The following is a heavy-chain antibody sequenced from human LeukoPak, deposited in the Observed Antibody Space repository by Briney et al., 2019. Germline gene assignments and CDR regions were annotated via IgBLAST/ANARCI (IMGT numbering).Heavy chain of an antibody. CDR1: GFTVSTNS. J-gene: IGHJ6*02. CDR3: AKDGPVASGSYYAYGMDA. D-gene: IGHD1-26*01. V-gene: IGHV3-30*18. Sequence: GGSLRLSCAASGFTVSTNSMTWVRQAPGKGLEWVAVISYDGSNKYYADSVKGRFTISRDNSKNTLYLQMNSLRAEDTAVYYCAKDGPVASGSYYAYGMDAWGQGTTVTVSS. CDR2: ISYDGSNK.